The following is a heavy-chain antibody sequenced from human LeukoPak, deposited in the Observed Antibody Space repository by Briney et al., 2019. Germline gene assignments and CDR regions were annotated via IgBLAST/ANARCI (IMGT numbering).Heavy chain of an antibody. Sequence: GGSLRLSCAASGFTFSNYWMHWVRHAPGKGLVWVSRINSDGINRIYADSVKGRFTISRDNAKTTLNLQMNSLRAEDTAVYYCARDLGQYYDTSDNWFDPWGQGTLVTVSS. J-gene: IGHJ5*02. V-gene: IGHV3-74*01. D-gene: IGHD3-22*01. CDR2: INSDGINR. CDR3: ARDLGQYYDTSDNWFDP. CDR1: GFTFSNYW.